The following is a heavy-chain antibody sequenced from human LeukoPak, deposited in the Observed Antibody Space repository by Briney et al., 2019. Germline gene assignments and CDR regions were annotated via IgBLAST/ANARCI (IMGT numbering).Heavy chain of an antibody. CDR2: IRRDGSDK. D-gene: IGHD6-13*01. Sequence: PGGSLRLSCAASGFTFSNFGMHWVRQAPGKGLEWVAFIRRDGSDKYYADSVKGRFTISRDNAKSTLYLLMSSLRPSDTAVYYCDASAGFFDYWGQGALVTVSS. J-gene: IGHJ4*02. V-gene: IGHV3-30*02. CDR3: DASAGFFDY. CDR1: GFTFSNFG.